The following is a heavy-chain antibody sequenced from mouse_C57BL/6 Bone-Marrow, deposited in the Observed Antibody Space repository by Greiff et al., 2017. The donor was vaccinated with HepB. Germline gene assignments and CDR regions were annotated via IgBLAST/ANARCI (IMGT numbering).Heavy chain of an antibody. CDR3: ARVPYGYDGSYYFDY. Sequence: EVKLEESGPELVKPGASVKIPCKASGYTFTDYNMDWVKQSHGKSLEWIGDINPNNGGTIYNQKFKGKATLTVDKSSSTAYMELRSLTSEDTAVYYCARVPYGYDGSYYFDYWGQGTTLTVSS. J-gene: IGHJ2*01. D-gene: IGHD2-2*01. CDR2: INPNNGGT. CDR1: GYTFTDYN. V-gene: IGHV1-18*01.